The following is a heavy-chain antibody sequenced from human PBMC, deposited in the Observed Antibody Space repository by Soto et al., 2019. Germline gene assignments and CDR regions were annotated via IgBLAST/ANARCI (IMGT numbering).Heavy chain of an antibody. Sequence: TCETRSVTWTVSCGSIVGSSYYCVLIRQPPGKGLEWIGSIYYSGSTYYNPSLKSRVTISVDTSKNQVSLKLSSVTAADTAVYYCARPITMVRGVIVPSYFAHWGQGTLVTASS. J-gene: IGHJ4*02. CDR1: CGSIVGSSYY. V-gene: IGHV4-39*01. CDR2: IYYSGST. D-gene: IGHD3-10*01. CDR3: ARPITMVRGVIVPSYFAH.